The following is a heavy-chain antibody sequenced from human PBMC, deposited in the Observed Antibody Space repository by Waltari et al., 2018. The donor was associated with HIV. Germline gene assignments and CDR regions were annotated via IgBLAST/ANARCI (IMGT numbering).Heavy chain of an antibody. CDR1: GGSISSYY. V-gene: IGHV4-59*01. CDR3: ARGPHSYYGMDV. Sequence: QVQLQESGPGLVKPSETLSLTCTVSGGSISSYYWSWIRQPPGKGLEWIGNIYYSGSTNYNPSLRSRVTISVDTSKNQFSLKLSSVTAADTAVYYCARGPHSYYGMDVWGQGTTVTVSS. J-gene: IGHJ6*02. CDR2: IYYSGST.